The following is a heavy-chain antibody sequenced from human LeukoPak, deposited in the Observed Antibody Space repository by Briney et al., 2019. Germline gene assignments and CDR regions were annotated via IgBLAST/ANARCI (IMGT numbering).Heavy chain of an antibody. CDR2: IIPILGIA. CDR1: GYTFTSYG. CDR3: ARRFNSYGTRGAFDI. D-gene: IGHD5-18*01. J-gene: IGHJ3*02. V-gene: IGHV1-69*04. Sequence: SVKVSCKASGYTFTSYGISWVRQAPGQGLEWMGRIIPILGIANYAQKFQGRVTITADKSTSTAYMELSSLRSEDTAVYYCARRFNSYGTRGAFDIWGQGTMVTVSS.